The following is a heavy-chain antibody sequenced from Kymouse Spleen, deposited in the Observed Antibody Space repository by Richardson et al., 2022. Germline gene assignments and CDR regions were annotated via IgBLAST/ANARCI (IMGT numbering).Heavy chain of an antibody. CDR2: TRNKANSYTT. V-gene: IGHV3-72*01. CDR1: GFTFSDHY. D-gene: IGHD6-6*01. Sequence: EVQLVESGGGLVQPGGSLRLSCAASGFTFSDHYMDWVRQAPGKGLEWVGRTRNKANSYTTEYAASVKGRFTISRDDSKNSLYLQMNSLKTEDTAVYYCARGDSSSSGGYYYYGMDVWGQGTTVTVSS. CDR3: ARGDSSSSGGYYYYGMDV. J-gene: IGHJ6*02.